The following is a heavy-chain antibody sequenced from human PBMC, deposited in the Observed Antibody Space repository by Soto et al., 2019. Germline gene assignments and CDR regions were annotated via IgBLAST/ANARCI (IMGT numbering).Heavy chain of an antibody. V-gene: IGHV3-74*01. CDR3: ARAKGNSGAFDI. J-gene: IGHJ3*02. CDR2: IVSDGSTT. D-gene: IGHD4-4*01. Sequence: EVQLVESGGGSVQPGGSLRLSCAASGFTFSTYWMHWVRQAPGKGLVWVSRIVSDGSTTNYADSVTGRFTISRDNAKNTLYLQMNSLRAEDTAVYYCARAKGNSGAFDIWGQGTMVTVSS. CDR1: GFTFSTYW.